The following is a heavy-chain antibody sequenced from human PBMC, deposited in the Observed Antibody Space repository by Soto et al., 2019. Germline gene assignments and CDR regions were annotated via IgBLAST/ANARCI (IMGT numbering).Heavy chain of an antibody. CDR3: ARDLKRLRGYSYGLDY. J-gene: IGHJ4*02. CDR2: IYHSGST. Sequence: SETLSLTCAVSGGSISSSNWWSWVRQPPGKGLEWIGEIYHSGSTNYNPSLKSRVTISVDKSKNQFSLKLSSVTAADTAVYYCARDLKRLRGYSYGLDYWGQGTLVTVSS. CDR1: GGSISSSNW. D-gene: IGHD5-18*01. V-gene: IGHV4-4*02.